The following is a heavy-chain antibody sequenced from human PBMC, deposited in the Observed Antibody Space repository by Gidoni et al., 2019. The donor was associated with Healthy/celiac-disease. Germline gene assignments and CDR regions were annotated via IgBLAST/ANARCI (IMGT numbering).Heavy chain of an antibody. D-gene: IGHD3-10*01. CDR3: AKAVQLAPSGVGMDV. CDR2: ISYDGSNK. Sequence: QVQLVESGGGVVQPGRSLRLSCAASGFPFSSYGMHWVRQAPGKGLEWVAVISYDGSNKYYADSVKGRFTISRDNSKNTLYLQMNSLRAEDTAVYYCAKAVQLAPSGVGMDVWGQGTTVTVSS. J-gene: IGHJ6*02. CDR1: GFPFSSYG. V-gene: IGHV3-30*18.